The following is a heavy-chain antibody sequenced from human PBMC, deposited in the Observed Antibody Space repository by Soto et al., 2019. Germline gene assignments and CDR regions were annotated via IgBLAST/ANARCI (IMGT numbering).Heavy chain of an antibody. V-gene: IGHV4-34*01. J-gene: IGHJ6*03. CDR2: INHSGST. D-gene: IGHD3-3*01. CDR1: GGSFSGYY. CDR3: ARVYYDFWSGPSPGAYYYYMDV. Sequence: PSETLSLTCAVYGGSFSGYYWSWIRQPPGKGLEWIGEINHSGSTNYNPSLKSRVTISVDTSKNQFSLKLSSVTAADTAVYYCARVYYDFWSGPSPGAYYYYMDVWGKGTTVTVSS.